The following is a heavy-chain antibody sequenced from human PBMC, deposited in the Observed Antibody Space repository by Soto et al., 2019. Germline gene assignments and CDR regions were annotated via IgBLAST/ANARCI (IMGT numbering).Heavy chain of an antibody. D-gene: IGHD4-17*01. Sequence: EVQLVESGGGLVQPGGSLRLSCAASGFTVSSNYMSWVRQAPGKGLEWVSVMYSGGSTYYEDSVKGRFTISRDNSKNTLYRQMNSLGAEDTAVYYCAREGIRSPLYYWGQGTLVTVSS. CDR1: GFTVSSNY. J-gene: IGHJ4*02. CDR2: MYSGGST. CDR3: AREGIRSPLYY. V-gene: IGHV3-66*01.